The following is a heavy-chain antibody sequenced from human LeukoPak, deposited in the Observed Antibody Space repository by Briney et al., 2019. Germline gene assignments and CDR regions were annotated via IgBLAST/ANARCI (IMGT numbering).Heavy chain of an antibody. CDR3: ARGGKATVVTM. Sequence: SETLSLTCTVSGGSIKSYYWSWIRQPAGKGLEWIGRIYSSGSTNYNPSLKSRVSMSVDTSKNQFSLKLTSVTAADTAVYYCARGGKATVVTMWGQGILVTVSS. V-gene: IGHV4-4*07. J-gene: IGHJ4*02. CDR2: IYSSGST. CDR1: GGSIKSYY. D-gene: IGHD4-23*01.